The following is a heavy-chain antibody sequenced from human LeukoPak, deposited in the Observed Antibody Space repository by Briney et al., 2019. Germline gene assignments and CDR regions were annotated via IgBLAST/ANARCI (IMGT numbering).Heavy chain of an antibody. D-gene: IGHD3-10*02. J-gene: IGHJ6*04. CDR3: AELGITMIGGV. CDR2: ISSSGSTI. CDR1: GFTFSSYE. Sequence: GGSLRLSCAASGFTFSSYEMNWVRQAPGKGLEWVSYISSSGSTIYYADSVRGRFTISRDNAKNSLYLQMNSLRAEDTAVYYCAELGITMIGGVWGKGTTVTVSS. V-gene: IGHV3-48*03.